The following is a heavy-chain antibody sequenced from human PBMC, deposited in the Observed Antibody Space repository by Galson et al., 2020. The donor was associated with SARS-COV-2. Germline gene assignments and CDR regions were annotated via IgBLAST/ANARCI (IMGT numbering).Heavy chain of an antibody. D-gene: IGHD3-3*01. CDR1: GYTFTSHG. Sequence: ASVKVSCKASGYTFTSHGISWVRQAPGQGLERTGWNSAYTGNTNYEQKLQGRVTMTTDTSTSTAYMELRSLRSDDTAVYYCARDTYYDFWSGYSDIYYYYMDVWGKGTTVTVSS. CDR2: NSAYTGNT. J-gene: IGHJ6*03. V-gene: IGHV1-18*01. CDR3: ARDTYYDFWSGYSDIYYYYMDV.